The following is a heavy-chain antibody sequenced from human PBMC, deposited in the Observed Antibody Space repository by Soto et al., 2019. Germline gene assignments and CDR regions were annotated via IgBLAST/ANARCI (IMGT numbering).Heavy chain of an antibody. Sequence: PGGSLRLSCAASGFTFDDYAMHWVRQAPGKGLEWVSGISWNSGSIGYADSVKGRFTISRDNAKNSLYLQMNSLRAEDTALYYCVKGSSDFWSGPADYWGQGTLVTVSS. V-gene: IGHV3-9*01. J-gene: IGHJ4*02. CDR1: GFTFDDYA. CDR2: ISWNSGSI. D-gene: IGHD3-3*01. CDR3: VKGSSDFWSGPADY.